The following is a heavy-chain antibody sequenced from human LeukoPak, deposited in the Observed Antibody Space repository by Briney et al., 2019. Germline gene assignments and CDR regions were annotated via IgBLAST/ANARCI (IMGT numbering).Heavy chain of an antibody. V-gene: IGHV1-69*01. Sequence: SVKVSCKASGGTFSSYAISWVRQAPGQGLEWMGGIIPIFGTANYAQKFQGRVTITADESTSTAYMELSSLRSEDTAVYYCASGCSSTSCYTAVALDIWGQGTMVTVSS. D-gene: IGHD2-2*02. J-gene: IGHJ3*02. CDR2: IIPIFGTA. CDR3: ASGCSSTSCYTAVALDI. CDR1: GGTFSSYA.